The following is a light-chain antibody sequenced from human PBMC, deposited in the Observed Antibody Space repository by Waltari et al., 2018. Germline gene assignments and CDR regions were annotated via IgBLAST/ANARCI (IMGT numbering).Light chain of an antibody. J-gene: IGLJ3*02. Sequence: QSALTQPPSASGSPGQSVTISCTGTSSDVGGYNYVSWYQQYPGKAPDLIIYEVSRRPPGVPERFSGSKSGNTASLTVSGLQAEDEADYYCSSYAGITNWVFGGGTKLTVL. CDR1: SSDVGGYNY. CDR2: EVS. CDR3: SSYAGITNWV. V-gene: IGLV2-8*01.